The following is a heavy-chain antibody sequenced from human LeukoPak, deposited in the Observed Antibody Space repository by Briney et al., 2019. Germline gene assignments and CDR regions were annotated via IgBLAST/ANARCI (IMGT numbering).Heavy chain of an antibody. CDR2: ISGSGGST. CDR3: AKALYSSGWFSSSY. Sequence: GGSLRLSCAASGFTFSSYAMSWVRQAPGKGLEWVSAISGSGGSTYYADSVKGRFTITRDNSKNTLYLQMNSLRAEDTAVYYCAKALYSSGWFSSSYWGQGTLVTVSS. J-gene: IGHJ4*02. V-gene: IGHV3-23*01. CDR1: GFTFSSYA. D-gene: IGHD6-19*01.